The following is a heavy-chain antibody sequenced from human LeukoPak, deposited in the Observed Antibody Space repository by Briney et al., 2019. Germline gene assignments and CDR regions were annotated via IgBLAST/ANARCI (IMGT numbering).Heavy chain of an antibody. CDR3: ARDSIAATY. V-gene: IGHV4-39*07. J-gene: IGHJ4*02. D-gene: IGHD6-13*01. Sequence: SETLSLTCTVSGGSISSSSYYWGWIRQPPGKGLGWIGSIYYSGSTYYNPSLKSRVTMSVDTSKNQFSLKLSSVTAADTAVYYCARDSIAATYWGQGTLVTVSS. CDR2: IYYSGST. CDR1: GGSISSSSYY.